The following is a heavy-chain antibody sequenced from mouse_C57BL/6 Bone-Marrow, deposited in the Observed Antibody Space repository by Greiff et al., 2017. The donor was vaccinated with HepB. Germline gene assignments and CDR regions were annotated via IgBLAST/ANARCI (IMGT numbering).Heavy chain of an antibody. V-gene: IGHV5-16*01. D-gene: IGHD2-12*01. CDR3: ARGLVTDYFDY. Sequence: EVMLVESEGGLVQPGSSMKLSCTASGFTFSDYYMAWVRQVPEKGLEWVANINYDGSSTYYLDSLKSRFIISRDNAKNILYLQMSSLKSEDTATYYCARGLVTDYFDYWGQGTTLTVSS. CDR1: GFTFSDYY. J-gene: IGHJ2*01. CDR2: INYDGSST.